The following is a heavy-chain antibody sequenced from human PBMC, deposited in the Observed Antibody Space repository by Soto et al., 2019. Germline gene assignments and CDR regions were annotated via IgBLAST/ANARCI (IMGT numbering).Heavy chain of an antibody. CDR2: ISSSSSYI. CDR3: ARGLHCSGGSCVFDY. Sequence: EVQLVESGGGLVKPGGSLRLYCAASGFTFSSYSMNWVRQAPGKGLEWVSSISSSSSYIYYADSVKGRFTISRDNAKNSLYLQMNSLRAEDTAVYYCARGLHCSGGSCVFDYWGQGTLVTVSS. D-gene: IGHD2-15*01. CDR1: GFTFSSYS. J-gene: IGHJ4*02. V-gene: IGHV3-21*01.